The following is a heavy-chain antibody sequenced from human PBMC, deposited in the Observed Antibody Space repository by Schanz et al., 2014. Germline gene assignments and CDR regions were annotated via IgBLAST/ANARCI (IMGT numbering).Heavy chain of an antibody. CDR1: GFTFNNYG. J-gene: IGHJ6*02. D-gene: IGHD3-16*01. CDR3: AKDRQNRVNRVGYYYGMDV. Sequence: VQLVESGGGVVRPGRSLRLSCAASGFTFNNYGMHWVRQAPGKGLVWVSGISWNSGSIGYADSVKGRFTISRDDAKNSLYLQMNSLRAEDTALYYCAKDRQNRVNRVGYYYGMDVWGQGTTVTVSS. V-gene: IGHV3-9*01. CDR2: ISWNSGSI.